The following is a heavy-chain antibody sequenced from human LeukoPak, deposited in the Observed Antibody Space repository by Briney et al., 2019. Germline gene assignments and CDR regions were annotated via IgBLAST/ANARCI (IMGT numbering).Heavy chain of an antibody. V-gene: IGHV3-23*01. J-gene: IGHJ4*02. CDR3: AKEENGIEASDY. CDR1: GCTFSSYA. CDR2: IRGSGGRA. Sequence: GGSLRLSCAASGCTFSSYAMSWVRQAPGKGLEWVSVIRGSGGRAYYADSVKGRFTISRDDSKNTLYLQMNSLRVEDTAVYYCAKEENGIEASDYWGQGTLVTVSS. D-gene: IGHD2-8*01.